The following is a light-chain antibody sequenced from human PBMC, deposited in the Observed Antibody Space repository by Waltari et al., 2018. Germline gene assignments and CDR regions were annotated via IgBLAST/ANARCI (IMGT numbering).Light chain of an antibody. CDR2: AAS. CDR1: QSIRNY. J-gene: IGKJ4*01. Sequence: DIQMTQSPSSLSASVGDRVTIACRTSQSIRNYLNWYQQKPGKAPKLLIYAASTLQSGVPSRFSGSGSVTDFTLTISSLQPEDFATYYCEQSYNIPTFGGGTKVEIK. V-gene: IGKV1-39*01. CDR3: EQSYNIPT.